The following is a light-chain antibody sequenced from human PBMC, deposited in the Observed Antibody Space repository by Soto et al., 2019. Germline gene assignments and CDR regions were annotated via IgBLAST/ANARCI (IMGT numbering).Light chain of an antibody. V-gene: IGKV1-39*01. CDR2: TAS. Sequence: DIQMTQSPSSLSASVGAMVTITCRASQDINYYLYWYQLKPGKAPNVLIYTASSLQGEVPSRFSGSGSGTDFTLTISSLQPEDFATYYCQETFSTHLTFGQGTKVDIK. J-gene: IGKJ1*01. CDR3: QETFSTHLT. CDR1: QDINYY.